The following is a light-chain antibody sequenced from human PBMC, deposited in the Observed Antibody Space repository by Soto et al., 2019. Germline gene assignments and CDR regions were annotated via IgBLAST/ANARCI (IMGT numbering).Light chain of an antibody. CDR3: QQYKSYPCT. J-gene: IGKJ1*01. CDR1: QTISGW. CDR2: DAS. V-gene: IGKV1-5*01. Sequence: DIQMTQSPSTLSASVGDGVTITCRASQTISGWLAWYQQRPGKAPKLLISDASSLRSGVPSRFSGSGSGTEFTLTISRLQPDDFGSYYCQQYKSYPCTFGHGTTVEV.